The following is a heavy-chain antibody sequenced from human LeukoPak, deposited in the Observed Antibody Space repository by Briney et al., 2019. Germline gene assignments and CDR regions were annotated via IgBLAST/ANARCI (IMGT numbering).Heavy chain of an antibody. CDR1: GFTFSSYA. CDR2: ISGSGGST. J-gene: IGHJ4*02. Sequence: GGSLRLSCAASGFTFSSYAMSWVRQAPGKGLEWVSAISGSGGSTYYADSVKGWFTISRDNSKNTLYLQMNSLRAEDTAVYYCASPPRGYSYGLRSYFDYWGQGTLVTVSS. D-gene: IGHD5-18*01. CDR3: ASPPRGYSYGLRSYFDY. V-gene: IGHV3-23*01.